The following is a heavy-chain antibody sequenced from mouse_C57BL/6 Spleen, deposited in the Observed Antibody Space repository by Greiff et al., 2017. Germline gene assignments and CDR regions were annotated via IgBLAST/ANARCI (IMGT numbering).Heavy chain of an antibody. D-gene: IGHD2-2*01. CDR2: IWSGGST. V-gene: IGHV2-2*01. Sequence: QVQLKESGPGLVQPSQSLSITCTVSGFSLTSYGVHWVRQSPGKGLEWLGVIWSGGSTDYNAAFISRLSISKDNSKSQVFFKMNSLQADDTDIYYCARNYGYDHYYAMDYWGQGTSVTVSS. CDR3: ARNYGYDHYYAMDY. CDR1: GFSLTSYG. J-gene: IGHJ4*01.